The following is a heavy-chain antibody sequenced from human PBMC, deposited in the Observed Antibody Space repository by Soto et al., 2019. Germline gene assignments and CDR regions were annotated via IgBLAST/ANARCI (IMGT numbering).Heavy chain of an antibody. D-gene: IGHD1-26*01. CDR1: GFAFSSYG. Sequence: WGSLRLSCAASGFAFSSYGMRFFRQAPCKWLEWVAVISYDGSNKYYADSVKGRFTISRDNSKNTLYLQMNSLRAEDTAVYYCAKDRSGSYAYYYYYGMDVWGQGTTVTVSS. CDR2: ISYDGSNK. CDR3: AKDRSGSYAYYYYYGMDV. V-gene: IGHV3-30*18. J-gene: IGHJ6*02.